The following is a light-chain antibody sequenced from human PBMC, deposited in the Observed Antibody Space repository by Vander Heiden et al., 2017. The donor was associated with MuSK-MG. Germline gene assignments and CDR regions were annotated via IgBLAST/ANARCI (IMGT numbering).Light chain of an antibody. CDR1: QSVLYSSNNKNY. CDR2: WAY. V-gene: IGKV4-1*01. J-gene: IGKJ2*01. Sequence: DIVMTQSPDSLAVSLGERATINCKSSQSVLYSSNNKNYLAWYQQKPGQPPKLLIYWAYTRESGVPDRFSGSGSETDFTLTISSLQAEDVAVYYCQHDDSTPYTFGQGTKMEIK. CDR3: QHDDSTPYT.